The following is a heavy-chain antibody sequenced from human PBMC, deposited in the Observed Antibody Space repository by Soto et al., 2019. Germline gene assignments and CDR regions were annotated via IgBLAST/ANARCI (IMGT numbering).Heavy chain of an antibody. CDR1: GYTFTSYD. CDR2: MNPNSGNT. D-gene: IGHD3-3*01. CDR3: ARGRIRSLLRPYYFDY. J-gene: IGHJ4*02. Sequence: QVQLVQSGAEVKKPGASVKVSCKASGYTFTSYDINWVRQATGQGLEWMGWMNPNSGNTGYAQKFQGRVTMTRNTSISTAYMELSSLRSEDTAVYYCARGRIRSLLRPYYFDYWGQGTLDTVSS. V-gene: IGHV1-8*01.